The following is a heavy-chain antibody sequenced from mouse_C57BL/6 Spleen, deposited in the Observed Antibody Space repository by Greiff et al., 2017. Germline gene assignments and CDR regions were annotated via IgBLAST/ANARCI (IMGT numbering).Heavy chain of an antibody. Sequence: VQLKESGGDLVKPGGSLKLSCAASGFTFSSYGMSWVRQTPDKRLEWVATISSGGSYTYYPDSVKGRFTISRDNAKNTLYLQMSSLKSEDTAMYYCARHVGSSYDWYFDVWGTGTTVTVSS. D-gene: IGHD1-1*01. CDR1: GFTFSSYG. CDR3: ARHVGSSYDWYFDV. J-gene: IGHJ1*03. CDR2: ISSGGSYT. V-gene: IGHV5-6*01.